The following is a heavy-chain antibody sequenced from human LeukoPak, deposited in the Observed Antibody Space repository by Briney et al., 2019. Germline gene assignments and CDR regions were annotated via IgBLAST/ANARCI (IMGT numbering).Heavy chain of an antibody. CDR1: GFTFSSYA. CDR3: ATSRWGLEWGYY. V-gene: IGHV3-23*01. Sequence: GGSLRLSCAASGFTFSSYAMSWVRQAPGKGLEWVSIISDNGGVTFYADSVKGRFTISRENSKNTLYLQMTSLRSEDTAVYYCATSRWGLEWGYYWGQGTLVTVSS. D-gene: IGHD5-24*01. J-gene: IGHJ4*02. CDR2: ISDNGGVT.